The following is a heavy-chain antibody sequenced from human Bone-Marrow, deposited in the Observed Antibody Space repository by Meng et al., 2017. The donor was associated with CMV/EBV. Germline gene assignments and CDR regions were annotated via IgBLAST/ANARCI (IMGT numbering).Heavy chain of an antibody. Sequence: GESLKISCAASGFTFSNAWMSWVRQAPGKGLEWVGRIKSKTDGGTTDYAAPVKGRFTISRDDSKNTLYLQMNSLKTEDTAVYYCASGTQVDTAMSGMDVWGQGTTVTVSS. CDR2: IKSKTDGGTT. CDR3: ASGTQVDTAMSGMDV. CDR1: GFTFSNAW. V-gene: IGHV3-15*01. J-gene: IGHJ6*02. D-gene: IGHD5-18*01.